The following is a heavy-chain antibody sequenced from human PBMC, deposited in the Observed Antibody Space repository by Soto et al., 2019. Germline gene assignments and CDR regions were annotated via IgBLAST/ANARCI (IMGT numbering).Heavy chain of an antibody. J-gene: IGHJ4*02. CDR2: INGDGSTI. Sequence: EVQLVESGGDLVQSRGSVRLSCAASGFTFSSSWVHWVRQAPGAALMWFSRINGDGSTINYADSVKGQFTTSRDNARNALYLQRNSLRYEDTIVDYIARSRYYRFDYWGQGTLVTVS. V-gene: IGHV3-74*01. D-gene: IGHD1-26*01. CDR1: GFTFSSSW. CDR3: ARSRYYRFDY.